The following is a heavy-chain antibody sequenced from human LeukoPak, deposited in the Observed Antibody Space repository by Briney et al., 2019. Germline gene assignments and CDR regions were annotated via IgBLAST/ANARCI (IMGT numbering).Heavy chain of an antibody. CDR2: INPNSGDT. D-gene: IGHD3-3*01. Sequence: ASVKVSCKASGYTFTGHYMHWVRQAPGQGLEWMGWINPNSGDTKYAQKFQGRVTLTRDTSISTAYMELSRLRCDDTAVYYCARSYDFWSGPPFDPGGQGTLVTVSS. V-gene: IGHV1-2*02. CDR1: GYTFTGHY. J-gene: IGHJ5*02. CDR3: ARSYDFWSGPPFDP.